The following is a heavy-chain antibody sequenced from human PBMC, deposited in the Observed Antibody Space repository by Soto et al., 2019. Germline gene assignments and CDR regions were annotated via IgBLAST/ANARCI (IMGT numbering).Heavy chain of an antibody. J-gene: IGHJ5*02. CDR3: ARHGEDCHTQLRITWFDP. V-gene: IGHV5-51*01. Sequence: VESLKISCKGLGYNFPDYWIAWGRQMPGKGLEYMGIIYPGDSDTRYSPSFQGQVTISADKSIGTAYLQWNSLEASDTAMYYCARHGEDCHTQLRITWFDPRGQGT. D-gene: IGHD2-21*01. CDR1: GYNFPDYW. CDR2: IYPGDSDT.